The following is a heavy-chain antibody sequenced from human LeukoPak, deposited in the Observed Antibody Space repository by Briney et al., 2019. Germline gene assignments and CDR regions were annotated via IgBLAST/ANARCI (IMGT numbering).Heavy chain of an antibody. V-gene: IGHV1-24*01. CDR1: GYTLTELS. CDR3: ATEGITMVREPHWFDP. Sequence: ASVKVSCKVSGYTLTELSMHWVRQAPGKGLEWMGGFDPEDGETIYAQKFQGRVTMTEDTSTDTAYMELSSLRSEDTAVYYCATEGITMVREPHWFDPWGQGNLVTVS. D-gene: IGHD3-10*01. J-gene: IGHJ5*02. CDR2: FDPEDGET.